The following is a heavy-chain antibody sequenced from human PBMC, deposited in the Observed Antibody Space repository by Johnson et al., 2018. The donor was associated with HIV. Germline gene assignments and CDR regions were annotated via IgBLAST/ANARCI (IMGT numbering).Heavy chain of an antibody. D-gene: IGHD1-14*01. Sequence: QVQLVESGGGVVQPGGSLRLSCAASGFTFSSYGMHWVRQAPGKGLEWVAFISYDGSNKYYADSVKGRFTISRDNSRNTLYLQMNSLRAEDTTVYFCAIMSVPEDADAFDFWGQGTMVTVSS. CDR3: AIMSVPEDADAFDF. CDR2: ISYDGSNK. V-gene: IGHV3-30*19. J-gene: IGHJ3*01. CDR1: GFTFSSYG.